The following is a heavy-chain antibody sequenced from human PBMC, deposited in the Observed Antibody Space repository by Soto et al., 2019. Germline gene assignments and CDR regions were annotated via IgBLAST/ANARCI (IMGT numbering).Heavy chain of an antibody. CDR2: ISGSGGST. J-gene: IGHJ4*02. CDR3: AKDKLRLGELSLALTFDY. CDR1: GFTFSSYA. V-gene: IGHV3-23*01. Sequence: GGSLRLSCAASGFTFSSYAMSWVRQAPGKGLEWVSAISGSGGSTYYADSVKGRFTISRDNSKNTLYLQMNSLRAEDTAVYYCAKDKLRLGELSLALTFDYWGQGTLVTVSS. D-gene: IGHD3-16*02.